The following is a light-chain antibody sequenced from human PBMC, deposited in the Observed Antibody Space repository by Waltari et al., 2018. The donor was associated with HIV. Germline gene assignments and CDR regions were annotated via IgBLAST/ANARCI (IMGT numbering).Light chain of an antibody. CDR3: WSYTTSDTFV. J-gene: IGLJ1*01. V-gene: IGLV2-14*01. Sequence: QSALTQPVSVSGSPGQSIAISCTGTNTAVGTYNYFSWFQHHPGKAPKGIIYEVSNRPSGVSNRFSGSKSGDTAFLTISGLQAEDEADYYCWSYTTSDTFVFGTGTKVTVL. CDR2: EVS. CDR1: NTAVGTYNY.